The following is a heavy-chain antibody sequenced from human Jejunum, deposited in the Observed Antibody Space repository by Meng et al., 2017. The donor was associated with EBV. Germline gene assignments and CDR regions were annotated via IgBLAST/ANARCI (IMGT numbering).Heavy chain of an antibody. CDR1: GYTFSSYG. CDR2: FSGDNAQT. CDR3: ARDDVQSGYDFDY. Sequence: QVQLVQSGVEVKKPGASVKVSCKASGYTFSSYGICWVRQAPGQGLEYMRWFSGDNAQTIYAQKFQGRVTMTAATTTTTAYMELRSLRSDDTAVYYCARDDVQSGYDFDYWGQGTLVTVAS. D-gene: IGHD5-12*01. V-gene: IGHV1-18*01. J-gene: IGHJ4*02.